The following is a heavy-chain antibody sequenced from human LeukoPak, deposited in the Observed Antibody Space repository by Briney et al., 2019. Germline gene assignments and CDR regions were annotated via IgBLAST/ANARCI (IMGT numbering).Heavy chain of an antibody. J-gene: IGHJ6*02. CDR1: GYTFTGYY. CDR2: ISAYNGNT. D-gene: IGHD1-26*01. V-gene: IGHV1-18*04. CDR3: AREVGPSYYYYYYGMDV. Sequence: ASVKVSCKASGYTFTGYYMHWVRQAPGQGLEWMGWISAYNGNTNYAQKLQGRVTMTTDTSTSTAYMELRSLRSDDTAVYYCAREVGPSYYYYYYGMDVWGQGTTVTVSS.